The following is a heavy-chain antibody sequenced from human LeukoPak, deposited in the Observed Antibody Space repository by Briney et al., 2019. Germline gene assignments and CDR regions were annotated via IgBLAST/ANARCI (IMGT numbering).Heavy chain of an antibody. CDR3: ARDRDSSGWANWFDP. CDR2: INPSGGST. J-gene: IGHJ5*02. Sequence: ASVKDSCKASGYTFTSYYMHWVRQPPGQGLEWMGIINPSGGSTINTQKFQGRVAMTRDASTSTVYMERSSLGSEDRAVYYCARDRDSSGWANWFDPWGQGTLVTVSS. V-gene: IGHV1-46*01. CDR1: GYTFTSYY. D-gene: IGHD6-19*01.